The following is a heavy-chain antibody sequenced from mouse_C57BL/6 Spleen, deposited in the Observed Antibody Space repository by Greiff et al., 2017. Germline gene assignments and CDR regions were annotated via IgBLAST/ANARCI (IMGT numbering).Heavy chain of an antibody. CDR2: IDPSDSYT. V-gene: IGHV1-50*01. Sequence: QVQLQQPGAELVKPGASVKLSCKASGYTFTSYWMQWVKQRPGQGLEWIGEIDPSDSYTNYNQKFKGKATLTVDTSSSTAYMQLSSLTSEDSAVYYCARNYDYEAFDYWGQGTTLTVSS. D-gene: IGHD2-4*01. CDR1: GYTFTSYW. J-gene: IGHJ2*01. CDR3: ARNYDYEAFDY.